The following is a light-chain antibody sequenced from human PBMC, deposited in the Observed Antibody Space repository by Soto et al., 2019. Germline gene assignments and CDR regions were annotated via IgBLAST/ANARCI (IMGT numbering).Light chain of an antibody. J-gene: IGKJ1*01. CDR1: KNIDKW. Sequence: DIQMTQSPSTLFASVGDRVSITCRASKNIDKWLAWYQQKPQKAPKLLIFDASTLESGVPSRFSGSGSGTEFTLTISSLQPDDFATYYCQQYNTYQGTFGPGTKVEIK. V-gene: IGKV1-5*01. CDR2: DAS. CDR3: QQYNTYQGT.